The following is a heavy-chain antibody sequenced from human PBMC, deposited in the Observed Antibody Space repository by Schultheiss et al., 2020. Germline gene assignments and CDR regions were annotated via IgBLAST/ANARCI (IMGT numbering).Heavy chain of an antibody. D-gene: IGHD6-19*01. CDR1: GGSISSGDYY. CDR3: ARALPGIAVAALFDP. V-gene: IGHV4-30-4*01. CDR2: IYYSGST. Sequence: SQPLSLTCTVSGGSISSGDYYWSWIRQPPGKGLEWIGYIYYSGSTYYNPSLKSRVTISVDTSKNQFSLKLSSVTAADTAVYYCARALPGIAVAALFDPWGRGTLVTVSS. J-gene: IGHJ5*02.